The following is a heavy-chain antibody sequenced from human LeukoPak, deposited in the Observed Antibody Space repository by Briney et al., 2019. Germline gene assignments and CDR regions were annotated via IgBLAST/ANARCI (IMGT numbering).Heavy chain of an antibody. Sequence: PGGSLRLSCAASGFTFSSYGMSWVRQAPGKGLEWVSAISGSGGSTYYADSVKGRFTISRDNSKNTLYLQMNSLRAEDTAVYYCAKDHRRGVLLWYYYMDVWGKGTTVTISS. D-gene: IGHD3-10*01. J-gene: IGHJ6*03. CDR1: GFTFSSYG. V-gene: IGHV3-23*01. CDR3: AKDHRRGVLLWYYYMDV. CDR2: ISGSGGST.